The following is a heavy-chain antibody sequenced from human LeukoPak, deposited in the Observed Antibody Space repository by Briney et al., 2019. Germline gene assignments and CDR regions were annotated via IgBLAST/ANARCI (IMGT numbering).Heavy chain of an antibody. D-gene: IGHD6-13*01. CDR1: GFTFSSYD. J-gene: IGHJ4*02. CDR2: IGTAGDT. Sequence: GSLRLSCAASGFTFSSYDMHWVRQATGKGLEWVSAIGTAGDTYYPGSVKGRFTISRENAKNSLYLQMNSLRAGDTAVYYCARGKLSSWAPDYWGQGTLVTVSS. V-gene: IGHV3-13*01. CDR3: ARGKLSSWAPDY.